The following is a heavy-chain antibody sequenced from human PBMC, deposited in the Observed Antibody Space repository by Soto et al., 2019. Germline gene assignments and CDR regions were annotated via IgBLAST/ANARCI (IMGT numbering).Heavy chain of an antibody. CDR1: GFSLSTRGVG. CDR2: IYWDDDK. J-gene: IGHJ4*02. Sequence: QITLKESGPTLVKPTETLTLTCTFSGFSLSTRGVGVAWIRQPPGKALEWLALIYWDDDKRYSPSLKNRLTITKDTTKNQVVLTMTNMGPVDTATYYCVRADSGDYGFDYWGQGTLVAVSS. V-gene: IGHV2-5*02. CDR3: VRADSGDYGFDY. D-gene: IGHD3-22*01.